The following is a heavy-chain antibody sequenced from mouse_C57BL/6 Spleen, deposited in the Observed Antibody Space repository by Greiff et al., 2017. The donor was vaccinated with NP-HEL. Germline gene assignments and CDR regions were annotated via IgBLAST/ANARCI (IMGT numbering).Heavy chain of an antibody. CDR1: GFTFSSYG. J-gene: IGHJ4*01. V-gene: IGHV5-6*01. CDR3: ARRVYAMDY. Sequence: EVQGVESGGDLVKPGGSLKLSCAASGFTFSSYGMSWVRQTPDTRLEWVATISSGGSYTYYPDSVKGRFTISRDNAKNTLYLQMSSLKSEDTAMYYCARRVYAMDYWGQGTSVTVSS. CDR2: ISSGGSYT.